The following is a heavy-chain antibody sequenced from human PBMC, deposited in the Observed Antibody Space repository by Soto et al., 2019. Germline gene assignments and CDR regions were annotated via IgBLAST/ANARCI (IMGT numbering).Heavy chain of an antibody. CDR1: GYTFTSYG. J-gene: IGHJ6*02. Sequence: QVQLVQSGAEVKKPGASVKVSCKASGYTFTSYGISWVRQAPGQGLEWMGWISAYNGNTNYAQKLQGRVAMTTDTATSTAYMELRSLRSDDTAVYYCANQVVAAPGHYYYYGMDVWGQGTTVTVSS. V-gene: IGHV1-18*01. CDR2: ISAYNGNT. D-gene: IGHD2-15*01. CDR3: ANQVVAAPGHYYYYGMDV.